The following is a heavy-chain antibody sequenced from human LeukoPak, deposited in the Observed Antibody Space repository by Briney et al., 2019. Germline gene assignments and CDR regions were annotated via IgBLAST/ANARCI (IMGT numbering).Heavy chain of an antibody. V-gene: IGHV1-18*01. CDR3: ARDPSKRGYFDWSTAPYFDY. J-gene: IGHJ4*02. D-gene: IGHD3-9*01. CDR2: ISAYNGNT. Sequence: GASVKVSCKASGYTFTSYGISWVRQAPGQGLEWMGWISAYNGNTNYAQKLQGRVTMTTDTSTSTAYMGLRSLRSDDTAVYYCARDPSKRGYFDWSTAPYFDYWGQGTLVTVSS. CDR1: GYTFTSYG.